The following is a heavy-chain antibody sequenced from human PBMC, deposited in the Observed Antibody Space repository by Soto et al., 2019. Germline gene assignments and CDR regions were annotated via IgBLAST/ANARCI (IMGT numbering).Heavy chain of an antibody. V-gene: IGHV4-38-2*01. J-gene: IGHJ4*02. CDR1: GDSISSGYH. CDR2: IYHSGTT. Sequence: PSETLSLTCAVSGDSISSGYHWAWIRQPPGKGLEWIASIYHSGTTYYNPSLKSRVTISVDTSKNQFSLRLTSVTAADSAMYYCARTDSVGYYPYLGQGTLVTVS. CDR3: ARTDSVGYYPY. D-gene: IGHD3-22*01.